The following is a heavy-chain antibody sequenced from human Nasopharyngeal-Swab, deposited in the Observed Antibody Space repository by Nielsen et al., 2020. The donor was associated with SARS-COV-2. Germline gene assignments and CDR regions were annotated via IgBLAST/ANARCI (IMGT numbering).Heavy chain of an antibody. CDR1: GFTFSSYA. J-gene: IGHJ6*02. CDR3: AREAQTGYSSGWTYYYYGMDV. Sequence: GGSLKPSCAASGFTFSSYAMHWVRQAPGKGLEWMAVISYDGSNKYYADSVKGRFTISRENSKNPLYLQLNSLRTEDTAVYYCAREAQTGYSSGWTYYYYGMDVWGQGTTVTVSS. V-gene: IGHV3-30*03. D-gene: IGHD6-19*01. CDR2: ISYDGSNK.